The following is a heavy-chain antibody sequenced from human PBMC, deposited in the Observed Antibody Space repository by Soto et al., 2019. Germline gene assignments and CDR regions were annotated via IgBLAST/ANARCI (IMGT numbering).Heavy chain of an antibody. V-gene: IGHV3-23*01. CDR2: ISGSGGST. Sequence: EVQLLESGGGLVQPGGSLRLSCAASGFTFSSYAMSWVRQAPGKGLEWVSAISGSGGSTYYADSVKGRFTISRDNSKNTLYLQMNSLRAEDTAVYYCAKQYYYDSSGYFYFDYWGQGTLVTVSS. J-gene: IGHJ4*02. D-gene: IGHD3-22*01. CDR3: AKQYYYDSSGYFYFDY. CDR1: GFTFSSYA.